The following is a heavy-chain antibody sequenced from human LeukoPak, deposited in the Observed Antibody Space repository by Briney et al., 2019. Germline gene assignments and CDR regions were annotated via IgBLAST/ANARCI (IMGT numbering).Heavy chain of an antibody. CDR1: GFSFSVYW. CDR2: IKTDGSIT. Sequence: GGSLRLSCAASGFSFSVYWMHWVRQAPGKGPVWVSRIKTDGSITDYADFVKGRFTISRDNAKNTLYLQMNSLRAEDTAVYYCVRASHIVVVTGIPQGYYYYMDVWGKGTTVTVSS. V-gene: IGHV3-74*01. CDR3: VRASHIVVVTGIPQGYYYYMDV. D-gene: IGHD2-21*02. J-gene: IGHJ6*03.